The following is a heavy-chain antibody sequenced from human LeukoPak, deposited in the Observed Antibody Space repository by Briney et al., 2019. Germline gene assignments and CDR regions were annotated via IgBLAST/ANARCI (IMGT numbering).Heavy chain of an antibody. CDR3: ARAEYYYDSSDYFDY. D-gene: IGHD3-22*01. J-gene: IGHJ4*02. CDR2: IWYDGSNK. Sequence: GGSLRLSCAASGFTFSSYGMHWVRQAPGKGLEWVAVIWYDGSNKYYADSVKGRFTISRDNSKNTLCLQMNSLRAEDTAVYYCARAEYYYDSSDYFDYWGQGTLVTVSS. CDR1: GFTFSSYG. V-gene: IGHV3-33*01.